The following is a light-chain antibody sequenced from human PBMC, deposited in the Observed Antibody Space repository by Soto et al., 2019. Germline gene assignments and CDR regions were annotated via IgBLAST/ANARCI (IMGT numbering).Light chain of an antibody. V-gene: IGKV3-20*01. J-gene: IGKJ5*01. CDR3: QQYGSSSIT. Sequence: EIVRTHSPATLSVSPAERAALSFRASQSVSSSYLAWYQQKPGQAPRLLIYGASSRATGIPDRFSGSGSGTDFTLTISRLEPEDFAVYYCQQYGSSSITFGQGTRLEI. CDR1: QSVSSSY. CDR2: GAS.